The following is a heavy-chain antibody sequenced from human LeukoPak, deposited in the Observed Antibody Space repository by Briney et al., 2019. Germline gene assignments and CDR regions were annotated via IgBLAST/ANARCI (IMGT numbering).Heavy chain of an antibody. J-gene: IGHJ4*02. Sequence: GPVKVSCKASGYTFTNYDINWVRQATGQGLEWMGWMNPNSGNTGYAQKFQGRVAMTRNTSISTAYMELSSLRSEDTAVYYCARLSAPNDYWGQGTLVTVSS. CDR2: MNPNSGNT. CDR3: ARLSAPNDY. CDR1: GYTFTNYD. V-gene: IGHV1-8*01.